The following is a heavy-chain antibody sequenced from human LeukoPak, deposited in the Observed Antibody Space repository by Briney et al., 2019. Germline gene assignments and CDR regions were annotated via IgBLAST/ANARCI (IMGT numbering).Heavy chain of an antibody. V-gene: IGHV4-34*12. D-gene: IGHD2-15*01. Sequence: SETLSLTCAVYGGSFSGYYWSWIRQPPGKGLEWIGSVFYSGSTYYNSSLKSRVTMSVDTSKNQFSLKLSSVIAADTAVYYCARLWSTDCSGGSCPHQPNYWGQGTLVTVSS. J-gene: IGHJ4*02. CDR1: GGSFSGYY. CDR3: ARLWSTDCSGGSCPHQPNY. CDR2: VFYSGST.